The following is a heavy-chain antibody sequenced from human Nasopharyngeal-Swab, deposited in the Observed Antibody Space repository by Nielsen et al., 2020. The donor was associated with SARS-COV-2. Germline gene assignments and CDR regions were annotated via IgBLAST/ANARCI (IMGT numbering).Heavy chain of an antibody. D-gene: IGHD3-3*01. CDR1: GFTFNDVG. Sequence: GESLKISCVASGFTFNDVGMHWVRQAPGKGLEWVGRIKSKVDGGSTDYAAPVKDRFIISRDDSKNMLYVQMNSLRTEDTAVYYCSTNKYRSGDDCWGQGTLVTVSS. V-gene: IGHV3-15*01. CDR3: STNKYRSGDDC. CDR2: IKSKVDGGST. J-gene: IGHJ4*02.